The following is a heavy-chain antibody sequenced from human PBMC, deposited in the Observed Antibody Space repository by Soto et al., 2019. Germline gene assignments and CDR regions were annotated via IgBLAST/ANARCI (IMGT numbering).Heavy chain of an antibody. Sequence: SETLSLTCTVSGGSISSYYWSWIRQPPGKGLEWIGYIYYSGSTNYNPSLKSRVTISVDTSKNQFSLKLSSVTAADTAVYYCARGRRDYGAYYSDYWGQGTLVTVSS. CDR1: GGSISSYY. CDR2: IYYSGST. V-gene: IGHV4-59*01. D-gene: IGHD4-17*01. CDR3: ARGRRDYGAYYSDY. J-gene: IGHJ4*02.